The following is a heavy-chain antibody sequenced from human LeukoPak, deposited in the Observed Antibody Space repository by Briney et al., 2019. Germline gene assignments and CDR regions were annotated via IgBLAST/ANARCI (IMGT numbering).Heavy chain of an antibody. J-gene: IGHJ4*02. D-gene: IGHD3-22*01. CDR3: SRTNSGYYYVHFDY. CDR1: GFTFTNYY. V-gene: IGHV1-2*02. Sequence: ASVKVSCKASGFTFTNYYIHWVRQAPGQGLEWMGWINPNSGGTNFAQKFQGRVTMTRDTSISTAYMDLSRLTSDDTAVYYCSRTNSGYYYVHFDYWGQGTLVTVSS. CDR2: INPNSGGT.